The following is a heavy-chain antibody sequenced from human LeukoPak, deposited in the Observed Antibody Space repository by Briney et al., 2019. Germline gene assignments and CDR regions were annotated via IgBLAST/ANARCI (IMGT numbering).Heavy chain of an antibody. D-gene: IGHD4-17*01. J-gene: IGHJ4*02. V-gene: IGHV4-39*07. CDR2: IYYSGST. Sequence: SSETLSLTCTVSGGSISSSTHYWGWIRQPPGKGLEWIGTIYYSGSTYYNPSLKSRATISVDTSKNQFSLKLSSVTAADTAVYYCARGNGDYDAFDYWGQGTLVTVSS. CDR3: ARGNGDYDAFDY. CDR1: GGSISSSTHY.